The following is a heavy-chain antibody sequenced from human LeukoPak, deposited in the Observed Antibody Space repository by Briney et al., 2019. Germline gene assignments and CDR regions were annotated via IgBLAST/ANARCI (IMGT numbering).Heavy chain of an antibody. CDR2: INPNSGGT. D-gene: IGHD3-10*01. CDR1: GYTFTGYY. J-gene: IGHJ3*02. Sequence: ASVKLSCKASGYTFTGYYMNWVRQAPGQGLEWMGWINPNSGGTNYAQKFQGRVTMTRDTSISTAYMELSRLGSDDTAVYYCAIGRVRGAFDIWGQGTMVTVSS. V-gene: IGHV1-2*02. CDR3: AIGRVRGAFDI.